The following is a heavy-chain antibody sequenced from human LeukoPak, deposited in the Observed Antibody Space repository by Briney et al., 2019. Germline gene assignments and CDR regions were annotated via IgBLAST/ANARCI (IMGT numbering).Heavy chain of an antibody. J-gene: IGHJ4*02. CDR1: GGSISSYY. Sequence: PSETLYLTCTVSGGSISSYYWSWIRQPPGEGLEWIGYIYYSGSTNYNPSLKSRVTISVDTSKNQFSLKLSSVTAADTAVYYCASSTVAGRLFDYWGQGTLVTVSS. D-gene: IGHD6-19*01. V-gene: IGHV4-59*08. CDR2: IYYSGST. CDR3: ASSTVAGRLFDY.